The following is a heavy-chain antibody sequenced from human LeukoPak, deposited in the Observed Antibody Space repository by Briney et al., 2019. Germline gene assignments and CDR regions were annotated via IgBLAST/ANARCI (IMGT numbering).Heavy chain of an antibody. CDR1: GGSISSSSYY. CDR3: ARRGRSSGWYYFDY. V-gene: IGHV4-39*01. Sequence: KTSETLSLTCTVSGGSISSSSYYRGWIRQPPGKGLEWIGSIYYSGSTYYNPSLKSRVTISVDTSKNQFSLKLSSVTAADTAVYYCARRGRSSGWYYFDYWGQGTLVTVSS. J-gene: IGHJ4*02. D-gene: IGHD6-19*01. CDR2: IYYSGST.